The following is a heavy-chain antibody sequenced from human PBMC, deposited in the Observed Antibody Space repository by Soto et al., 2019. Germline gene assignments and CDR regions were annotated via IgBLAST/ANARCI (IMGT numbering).Heavy chain of an antibody. CDR3: ARDPGYGRGLSFDP. J-gene: IGHJ5*02. Sequence: EVQLVESGGGLVQPGGSLRLSCAASGFSVSDNYMSWVRQATGKGLEWISVIYSSGDTYYADSVKGRLTISRDNSRTTLYLQINDLRVEDTAIYYCARDPGYGRGLSFDPWGQGIPVTVSS. CDR1: GFSVSDNY. D-gene: IGHD3-16*01. CDR2: IYSSGDT. V-gene: IGHV3-66*01.